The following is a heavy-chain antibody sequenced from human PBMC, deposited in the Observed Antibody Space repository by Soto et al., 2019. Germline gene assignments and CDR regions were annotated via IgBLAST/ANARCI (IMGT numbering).Heavy chain of an antibody. Sequence: QVQLQESGPGLVKPSETLSLTCTVSGVSISNYYWSWIRQPPGKGLEWLGYILYTGNTNYNPSLKSRVTISVDTSKNQASMEPTSVTTAATAVYFCARAAYGSGNYYAPHYYYAMDVWGQGTTVTVSS. D-gene: IGHD3-10*01. J-gene: IGHJ6*02. CDR3: ARAAYGSGNYYAPHYYYAMDV. V-gene: IGHV4-59*01. CDR1: GVSISNYY. CDR2: ILYTGNT.